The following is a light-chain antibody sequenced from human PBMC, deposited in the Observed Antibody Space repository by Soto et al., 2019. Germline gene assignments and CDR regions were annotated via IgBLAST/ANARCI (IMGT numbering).Light chain of an antibody. V-gene: IGLV1-40*01. Sequence: QSVLTQPPSVSGAPGQRVTISCTGYNSNIGAGYDVHWYQQLPGTAPKLLIYGNSNRPSGVPDRFSASKSGTSASLAITGLQAEDEADYYCQAYDSSLSGWVFGGGTKHTVL. CDR1: NSNIGAGYD. J-gene: IGLJ3*02. CDR2: GNS. CDR3: QAYDSSLSGWV.